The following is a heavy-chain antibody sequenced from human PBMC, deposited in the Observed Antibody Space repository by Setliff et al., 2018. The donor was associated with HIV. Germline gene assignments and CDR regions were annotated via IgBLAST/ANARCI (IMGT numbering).Heavy chain of an antibody. J-gene: IGHJ4*01. Sequence: GGSLRLSCAASGFTVSTYYMSWVRQAPGKGLEWISTIYSGGDTYHADSVKGRFTIARDNSKNTLYLQMNGLRVEDTAVYYCAKDGISGGAYPPYYFDYWGHGTLVTVSS. CDR3: AKDGISGGAYPPYYFDY. CDR2: IYSGGDT. D-gene: IGHD2-15*01. CDR1: GFTVSTYY. V-gene: IGHV3-53*01.